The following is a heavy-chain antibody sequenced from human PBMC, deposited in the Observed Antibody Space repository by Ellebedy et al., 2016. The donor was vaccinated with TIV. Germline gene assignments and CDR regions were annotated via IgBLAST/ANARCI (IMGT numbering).Heavy chain of an antibody. D-gene: IGHD5-18*01. V-gene: IGHV1-46*04. CDR2: ITPSGGST. Sequence: ASVKVSCKASGYIFTSYYMHWVRQAPGQGLEWMGIITPSGGSTSYAQNLQGRVTMTRDPSTSTVYMELSSLRSEDTAVYYCARGGYSYGSGDFDYWGQGTLVTVSS. CDR1: GYIFTSYY. CDR3: ARGGYSYGSGDFDY. J-gene: IGHJ4*02.